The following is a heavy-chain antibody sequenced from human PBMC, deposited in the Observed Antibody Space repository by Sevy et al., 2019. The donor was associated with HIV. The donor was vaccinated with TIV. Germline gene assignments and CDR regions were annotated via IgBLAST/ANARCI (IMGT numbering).Heavy chain of an antibody. CDR3: ATSRSGYFDSSGYYIY. CDR1: GYSFTSHW. CDR2: IYPDDSET. D-gene: IGHD3-22*01. Sequence: GESLKSSCEGSGYSFTSHWIGWVRHMPGKGLEWMGIIYPDDSETRYSPSFQGQVTFSADKSISTAYLQWSSLKASDTAMYYCATSRSGYFDSSGYYIYWGQGTMVTVSS. V-gene: IGHV5-51*01. J-gene: IGHJ4*02.